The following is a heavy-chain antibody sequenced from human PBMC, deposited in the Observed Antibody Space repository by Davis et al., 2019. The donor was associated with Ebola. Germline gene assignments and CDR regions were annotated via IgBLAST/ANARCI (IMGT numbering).Heavy chain of an antibody. Sequence: PSETLSLTCTVSGGATTSDYWSWIRQPPGKGLEWIGYIFYSGSTKYNASLQSRITMSIDTSKNQLSLKLTSVTAADTAVYYCAKHRSGTLRDVWGKGTTVTVSS. CDR3: AKHRSGTLRDV. CDR1: GGATTSDY. J-gene: IGHJ6*03. V-gene: IGHV4-59*08. CDR2: IFYSGST.